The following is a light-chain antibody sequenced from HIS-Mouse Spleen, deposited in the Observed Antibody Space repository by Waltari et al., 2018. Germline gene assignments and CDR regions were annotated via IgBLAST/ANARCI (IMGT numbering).Light chain of an antibody. CDR2: DVS. CDR1: SSDVGGYNY. J-gene: IGLJ3*02. V-gene: IGLV2-11*01. CDR3: SSYTSSSTNWV. Sequence: QSALTQPRSVSGSPGQSVTISCTGTSSDVGGYNYVSWYQQHPGKAPNLMIYDVSKRPSGVPDRFSGSKSGNTASLTISGLQAEDEADYYCSSYTSSSTNWVFGGGTKLTVL.